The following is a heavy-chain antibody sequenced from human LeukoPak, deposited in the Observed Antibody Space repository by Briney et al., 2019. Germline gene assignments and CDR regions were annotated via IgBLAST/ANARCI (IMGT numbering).Heavy chain of an antibody. CDR1: GYTFTGYY. J-gene: IGHJ4*02. CDR3: AREKNYYDGSGYISYFDF. CDR2: INPNSGGT. Sequence: ASVKVSCKASGYTFTGYYMHWVRQAPGQGLEWMGRINPNSGGTDDAQKFQGRISMTRDTSITTAYMELSRLGSDDTAVYYCAREKNYYDGSGYISYFDFWGQGTLVTVSS. V-gene: IGHV1-2*06. D-gene: IGHD3-22*01.